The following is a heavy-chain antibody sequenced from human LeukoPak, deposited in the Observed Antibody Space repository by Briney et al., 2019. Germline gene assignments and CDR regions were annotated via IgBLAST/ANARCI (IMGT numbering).Heavy chain of an antibody. V-gene: IGHV4-34*01. CDR3: ARHRGGSGSRV. CDR2: INHSGST. Sequence: SETLSLTCAVYGGSFSGYYWSWIRQPPGKGLEWIGEINHSGSTNYNPSLKSRVTISVDTSKNQFSLKLSSVTAADTAVYYCARHRGGSGSRVWGQGALVTVSS. D-gene: IGHD3-10*01. CDR1: GGSFSGYY. J-gene: IGHJ4*02.